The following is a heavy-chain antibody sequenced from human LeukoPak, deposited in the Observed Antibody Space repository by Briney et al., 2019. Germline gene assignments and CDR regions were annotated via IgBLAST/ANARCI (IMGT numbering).Heavy chain of an antibody. Sequence: KTSETLSLTCAVYGGSFSGYYWSWIRQPPGKGLEWIGEINHSRSTNYNPSLKSRVTISVDTSKNQFSLKLSSVTAADTAVYYCARLQSGYYYYYMDVWGKGTTVTVSS. CDR1: GGSFSGYY. CDR3: ARLQSGYYYYYMDV. D-gene: IGHD4-11*01. J-gene: IGHJ6*03. V-gene: IGHV4-34*01. CDR2: INHSRST.